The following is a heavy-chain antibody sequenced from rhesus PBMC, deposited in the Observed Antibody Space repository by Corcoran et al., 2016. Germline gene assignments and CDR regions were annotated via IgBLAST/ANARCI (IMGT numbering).Heavy chain of an antibody. Sequence: QLQLQESGPGLVKPSETLSVTCAVSGGSISSSYWSWIRQAPGKGLEWIGYIYGSGSSTNYNPSLKSRVTLSVDTSKNQLSLKLSSVTTAATAVYYCARDGGYYGLDSWGQGVVVTVSS. CDR3: ARDGGYYGLDS. CDR1: GGSISSSY. CDR2: IYGSGSST. V-gene: IGHV4-169*02. J-gene: IGHJ6*01. D-gene: IGHD3-34*01.